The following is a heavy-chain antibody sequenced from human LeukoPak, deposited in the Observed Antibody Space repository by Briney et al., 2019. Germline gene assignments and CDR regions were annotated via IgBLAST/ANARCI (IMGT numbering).Heavy chain of an antibody. Sequence: GGSLRLSCAASGFTFSSYSMNWVRQAPGKGLEWVSYISSSSSTKYYADSVKGRLTISRDNAKNSLYLQMNSLRAEDTAVYYCARDANTGSYWFDYWGQGTLVTVSS. CDR1: GFTFSSYS. CDR3: ARDANTGSYWFDY. D-gene: IGHD1-26*01. V-gene: IGHV3-48*01. J-gene: IGHJ4*02. CDR2: ISSSSSTK.